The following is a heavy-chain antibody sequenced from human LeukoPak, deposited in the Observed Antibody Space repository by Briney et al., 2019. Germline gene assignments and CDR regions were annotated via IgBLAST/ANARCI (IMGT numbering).Heavy chain of an antibody. V-gene: IGHV2-5*01. Sequence: TLSLTCTVSGGSISSYYWSWIRQPPGKALKWLALIYWNDDKRYSPSLKSRLTITKDTSKNQVVLTMTNMDPVDTATYYCARTITIFYDYWGQGTLVTVSS. D-gene: IGHD3-9*01. J-gene: IGHJ4*02. CDR3: ARTITIFYDY. CDR1: GGSISSYYW. CDR2: IYWNDDK.